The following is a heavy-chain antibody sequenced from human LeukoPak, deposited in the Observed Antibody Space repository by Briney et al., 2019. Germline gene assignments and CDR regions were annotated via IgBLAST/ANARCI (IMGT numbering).Heavy chain of an antibody. V-gene: IGHV1-2*02. D-gene: IGHD5-24*01. CDR1: GYTFTGYY. Sequence: ASVKVSCKASGYTFTGYYMHWVRQAPGQGLEWMGWINPNSGGTNYAQKFQGRVTMTRDTSISTAYMELSRLRSDDTAVYYCARGIPLRYGHFDYWGQGTLVTVSS. CDR3: ARGIPLRYGHFDY. J-gene: IGHJ4*02. CDR2: INPNSGGT.